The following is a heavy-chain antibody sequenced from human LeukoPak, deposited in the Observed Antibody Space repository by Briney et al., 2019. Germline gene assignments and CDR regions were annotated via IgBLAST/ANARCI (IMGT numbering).Heavy chain of an antibody. CDR2: IIPIFGTA. V-gene: IGHV1-69*05. D-gene: IGHD3-10*01. CDR3: ARAFSSGLAFDI. J-gene: IGHJ3*02. CDR1: GGTFSSYA. Sequence: SVKVSCKASGGTFSSYAISWVRQAPGQGLEWMGGIIPIFGTANYAQKFQGRVTITTDESTSTAYMELSSLRSEDTAVYYCARAFSSGLAFDIWGQGTMVTVSS.